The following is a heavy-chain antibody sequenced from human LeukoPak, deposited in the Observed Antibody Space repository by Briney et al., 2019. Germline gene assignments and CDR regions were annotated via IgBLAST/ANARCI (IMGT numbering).Heavy chain of an antibody. D-gene: IGHD2-2*01. J-gene: IGHJ4*02. CDR1: GFTFSSYA. CDR2: ISTHGDST. V-gene: IGHV3-64D*06. CDR3: VKESTTSWLFDY. Sequence: GGSLRLSCSASGFTFSSYAMHWVRQAPGKGLEYVSAISTHGDSTYYADSVKGRFTISRDNSKNTLYLQMSSLRVKDMAVYYCVKESTTSWLFDYWGQGTPVIVSS.